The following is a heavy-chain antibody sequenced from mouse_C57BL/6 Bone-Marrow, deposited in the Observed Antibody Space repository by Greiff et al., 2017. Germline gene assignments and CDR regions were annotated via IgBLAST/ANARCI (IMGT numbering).Heavy chain of an antibody. CDR2: LYYSGTI. J-gene: IGHJ1*03. D-gene: IGHD2-4*01. CDR1: GISITTGHYR. Sequence: EVQLAESGPGLVKPSQTVYLTCTVTGISITTGHYRWSWTRQFTGNKLEWIGYLYYSGTITYIPSLTSRTSITRDTPQNQFFLEMNSLTAEDTATYFCARDYDDYDGNWYFDVWGTGTTVTVSS. CDR3: ARDYDDYDGNWYFDV. V-gene: IGHV3-5*01.